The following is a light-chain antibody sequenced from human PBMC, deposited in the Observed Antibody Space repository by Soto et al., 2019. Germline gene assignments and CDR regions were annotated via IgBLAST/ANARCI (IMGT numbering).Light chain of an antibody. J-gene: IGKJ1*01. CDR3: MQALQTPRT. Sequence: DIVMTQSPLSLPVTPGEPASISCRSSQSLLHSNGYNYLDWYVQKPGQSPQLLIYLGSYRASGVPDRFSGSGSGTDFTLKISRVEAEDVGVYYCMQALQTPRTFGQGTKVEI. V-gene: IGKV2-28*01. CDR2: LGS. CDR1: QSLLHSNGYNY.